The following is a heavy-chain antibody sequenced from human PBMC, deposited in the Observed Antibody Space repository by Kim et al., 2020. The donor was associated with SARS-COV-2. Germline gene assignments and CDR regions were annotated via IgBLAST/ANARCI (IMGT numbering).Heavy chain of an antibody. V-gene: IGHV3-48*02. CDR1: GFSFSSYS. Sequence: GGSLRLSCAASGFSFSSYSMNWVRQAPGKRLEWVSYIDIISRTIYYADSVKGRFTISRDDAKNSLYLQMNSLRDEDTAVYYCARGPPLFDPWGHGTLVTVSS. J-gene: IGHJ5*02. CDR2: IDIISRTI. CDR3: ARGPPLFDP.